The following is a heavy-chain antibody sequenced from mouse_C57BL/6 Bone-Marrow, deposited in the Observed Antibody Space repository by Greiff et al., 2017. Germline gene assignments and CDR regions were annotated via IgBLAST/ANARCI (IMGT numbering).Heavy chain of an antibody. CDR1: GYSITSGYY. CDR3: ARGGYYTHYYAMDY. D-gene: IGHD2-3*01. J-gene: IGHJ4*01. Sequence: EVQLVESGPGLVKPSQSLSLTCSVTGYSITSGYYWNWIRQFPGHKLEWMGYISYDGSTNFNPSLKNRISITRDTSKNQFFLKLNSVTTEDTATYYCARGGYYTHYYAMDYWGQGTSVTVSS. V-gene: IGHV3-6*01. CDR2: ISYDGST.